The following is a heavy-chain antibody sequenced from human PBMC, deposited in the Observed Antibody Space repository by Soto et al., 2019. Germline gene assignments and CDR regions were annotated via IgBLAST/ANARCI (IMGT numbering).Heavy chain of an antibody. V-gene: IGHV1-18*01. CDR3: ARDPALWFGEAGGMDV. CDR1: GYTFTSYG. D-gene: IGHD3-10*01. Sequence: QVQLVQSGAEVKKPGASVKVSCKASGYTFTSYGISWVRQAPGQGLEWMGWISAYNGNTNYAQKLQGRVTMTTDTSTSTVYMELRSLRSDDTAVYYCARDPALWFGEAGGMDVWGQGTTVTVSS. CDR2: ISAYNGNT. J-gene: IGHJ6*02.